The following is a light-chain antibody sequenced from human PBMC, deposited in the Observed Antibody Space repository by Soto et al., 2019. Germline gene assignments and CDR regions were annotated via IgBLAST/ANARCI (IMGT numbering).Light chain of an antibody. CDR2: WAS. CDR3: QQYYGTPYT. J-gene: IGKJ2*01. CDR1: QSVLYSSNNNNY. V-gene: IGKV4-1*01. Sequence: DIVMTQSPDSLAVSLGERATINCKSSQSVLYSSNNNNYLAWYQQKPGQPPKLLVYWASTRESGVPDRFSGSGSGTDFTLTISSLQADDGAVYYCQQYYGTPYTFGQGIKLEIK.